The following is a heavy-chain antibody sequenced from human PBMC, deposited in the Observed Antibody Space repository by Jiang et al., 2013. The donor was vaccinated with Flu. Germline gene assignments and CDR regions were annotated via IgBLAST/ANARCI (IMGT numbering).Heavy chain of an antibody. CDR2: INTHNLNT. J-gene: IGHJ6*02. V-gene: IGHV1-18*01. CDR3: ASYVASSEGMDV. Sequence: GAEVKKPGASVKVSCKASVYIFSRFGITWVRQAPGQGLEWMGWINTHNLNTNYAQKFQGRVTMTIDRASYTAYMELRGLRSDDTALYYCASYVASSEGMDVWGQGTTVTVS. CDR1: VYIFSRFG. D-gene: IGHD6-6*01.